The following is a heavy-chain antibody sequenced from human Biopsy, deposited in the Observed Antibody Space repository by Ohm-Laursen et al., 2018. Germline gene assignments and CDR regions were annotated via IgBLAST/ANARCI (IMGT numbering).Heavy chain of an antibody. CDR3: ARLGSGDYFPTFFDF. J-gene: IGHJ4*02. D-gene: IGHD5-12*01. V-gene: IGHV4-31*03. Sequence: TLSLTCIVSGDSIFGGGYYWNWIRHHPGKGLEWIGNIFYSANTYYNPSLKSRVTISVDTSKNQFSLKLSSATAADTAVYYCARLGSGDYFPTFFDFWGQGALVTVSS. CDR1: GDSIFGGGYY. CDR2: IFYSANT.